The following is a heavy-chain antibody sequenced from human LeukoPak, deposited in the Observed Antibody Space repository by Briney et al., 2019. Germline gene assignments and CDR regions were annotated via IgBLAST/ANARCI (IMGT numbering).Heavy chain of an antibody. D-gene: IGHD2-21*01. CDR3: ASKGDTYCGGDCYSN. J-gene: IGHJ4*02. V-gene: IGHV1-69*02. CDR2: IIPILGIA. CDR1: GGTFSSYT. Sequence: KVSCKASGGTFSSYTISWVRQAPGQGLEWMGRIIPILGIANYAQKFQGRVTITADKSTSTAYMELSSLRSEDTAVYYCASKGDTYCGGDCYSNWGQGTLVTVSS.